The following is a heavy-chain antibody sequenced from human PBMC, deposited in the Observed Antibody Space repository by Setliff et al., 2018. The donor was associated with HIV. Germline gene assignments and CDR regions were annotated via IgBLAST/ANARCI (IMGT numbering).Heavy chain of an antibody. V-gene: IGHV4-4*09. D-gene: IGHD3-10*01. CDR3: ARDRRITMVRGVMNYYYMDV. CDR2: IFSSGNT. CDR1: GGSISSYC. Sequence: TLSLTCTVSGGSISSYCWNWIRQSPGRGLEWIGFIFSSGNTNYNPSLKSRVTISVDTSKNQFSLKLSSVTAADTAVYYCARDRRITMVRGVMNYYYMDVWGKGTTVTVSS. J-gene: IGHJ6*03.